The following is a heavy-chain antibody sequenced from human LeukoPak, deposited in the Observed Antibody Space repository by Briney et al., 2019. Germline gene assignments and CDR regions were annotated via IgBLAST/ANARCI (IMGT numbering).Heavy chain of an antibody. CDR1: GFTFGDYA. Sequence: GGSLRLSCTGSGFTFGDYAMNWVRQAPGRVLEWVGFIRSKAYGGTPEYAASVKGRFTISRDDSKSIAYLQMNSLKTEDTAVYYCTRVIVATKDYWGQGTLVTVSS. J-gene: IGHJ4*02. CDR2: IRSKAYGGTP. D-gene: IGHD5-12*01. V-gene: IGHV3-49*04. CDR3: TRVIVATKDY.